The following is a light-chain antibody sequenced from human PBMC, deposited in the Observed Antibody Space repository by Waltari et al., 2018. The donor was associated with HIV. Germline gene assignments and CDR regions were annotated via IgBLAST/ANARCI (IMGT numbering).Light chain of an antibody. J-gene: IGKJ4*01. CDR2: GAS. CDR3: QQYNKWPPLT. Sequence: EIVMTQSPVTLSVSPGDRASLSCRDSQSISNNLAWYQHKPGQAPRLLIYGASTRATGIPARFSGSGSGTDFTLSISSLQSEDFAVYYCQQYNKWPPLTFGGGTKVEIK. CDR1: QSISNN. V-gene: IGKV3-15*01.